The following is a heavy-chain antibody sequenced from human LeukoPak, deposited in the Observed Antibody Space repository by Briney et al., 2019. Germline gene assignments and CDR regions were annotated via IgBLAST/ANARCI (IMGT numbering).Heavy chain of an antibody. Sequence: GGSLRLSCAASGFTFSAYEMTWVRQAPGRGLEWVSSLSGSGGNTYYADSVRGRFTISRDNSKNMLYLQMNSLRVDDTAVYYCAKGGSAWSYLDYWGQGALVTVSS. CDR1: GFTFSAYE. CDR3: AKGGSAWSYLDY. V-gene: IGHV3-23*01. CDR2: LSGSGGNT. J-gene: IGHJ4*02. D-gene: IGHD6-19*01.